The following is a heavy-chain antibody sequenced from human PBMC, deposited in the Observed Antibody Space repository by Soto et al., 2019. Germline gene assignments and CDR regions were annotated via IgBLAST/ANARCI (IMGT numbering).Heavy chain of an antibody. J-gene: IGHJ4*01. V-gene: IGHV4-4*02. CDR3: ARGSYASKFDY. D-gene: IGHD3-16*01. Sequence: SETLSLTCAVSGASISSSNWWSWVRQPPGRGLEWIGEIFHRGGTNYNPSLTSRVTISVDKSENQFSLKLGSVTAADTAVYYCARGSYASKFDYWGHGTLVTVSS. CDR2: IFHRGGT. CDR1: GASISSSNW.